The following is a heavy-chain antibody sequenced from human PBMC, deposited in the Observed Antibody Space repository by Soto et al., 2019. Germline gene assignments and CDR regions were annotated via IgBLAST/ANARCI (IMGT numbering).Heavy chain of an antibody. Sequence: EVQLLESGGGLVQPGGSLRLSCAASGFTFSSYAMSWVRQAPGKGLEWVSAISGSGGSTYYADSVKGRFTISRDNSKNTLYLQMNSLRAEDTAVYYCAKDPGYCSGGSCYPPSYFDYWGQGTLVTVSS. D-gene: IGHD2-15*01. CDR3: AKDPGYCSGGSCYPPSYFDY. J-gene: IGHJ4*02. CDR2: ISGSGGST. V-gene: IGHV3-23*01. CDR1: GFTFSSYA.